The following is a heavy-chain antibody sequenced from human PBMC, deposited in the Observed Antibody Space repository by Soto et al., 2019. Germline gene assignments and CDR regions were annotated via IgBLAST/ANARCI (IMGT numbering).Heavy chain of an antibody. J-gene: IGHJ4*02. CDR3: AKSGYYDSILVRFGYYYFDY. V-gene: IGHV3-23*01. Sequence: GGSLRLSCAASGVTFSSYAMSWVRQAPGKGLEWVSAISGSGGSTYYADSVKGRFTISRDNSKNTLYLQMNSLRAEDTAVYYCAKSGYYDSILVRFGYYYFDYWGQGTLVTVSS. D-gene: IGHD3-22*01. CDR2: ISGSGGST. CDR1: GVTFSSYA.